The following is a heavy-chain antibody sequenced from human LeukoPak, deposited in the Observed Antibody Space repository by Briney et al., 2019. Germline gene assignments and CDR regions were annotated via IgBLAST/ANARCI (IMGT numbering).Heavy chain of an antibody. Sequence: GASVKVSCKASGGTFSSYAISWVRQAPGQGLEWMGGIIPIFGTANYAQKFQGRVTITADESTSTAYMELSSLRSEDTALYYCARGPSSGWHYFDYWGLGTLVTVSS. CDR3: ARGPSSGWHYFDY. V-gene: IGHV1-69*13. D-gene: IGHD6-19*01. CDR1: GGTFSSYA. J-gene: IGHJ4*02. CDR2: IIPIFGTA.